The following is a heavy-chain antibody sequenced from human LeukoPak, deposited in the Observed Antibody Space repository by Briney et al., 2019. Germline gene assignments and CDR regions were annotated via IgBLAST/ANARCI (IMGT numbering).Heavy chain of an antibody. CDR2: ISSSSSSYI. V-gene: IGHV3-21*01. CDR1: GFTFSSYS. Sequence: GGSLRLSCAASGFTFSSYSMNWVRQAPGKGLEWVSSISSSSSSYIYYADSVKGRFTISRDNAKNSLYLQMNSLRAEDTAVYYCARSYGRTIFGELGDYWGQGTLVTVSS. CDR3: ARSYGRTIFGELGDY. J-gene: IGHJ4*02. D-gene: IGHD3-3*01.